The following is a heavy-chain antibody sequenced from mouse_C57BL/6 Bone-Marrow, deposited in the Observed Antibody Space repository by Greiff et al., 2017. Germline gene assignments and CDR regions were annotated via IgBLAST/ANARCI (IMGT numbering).Heavy chain of an antibody. CDR3: ARVYYGYDGPAWFAY. J-gene: IGHJ3*01. D-gene: IGHD2-2*01. CDR1: GYTFTSYW. V-gene: IGHV1-53*01. CDR2: INPSNGGT. Sequence: QVQLQQPGTELVKPGASVTLSCKASGYTFTSYWMHWVKQRPGQGLEWIGNINPSNGGTNYKEKFKSKATLTVDKSSSTAYMQLSSLTSEDSAVYYCARVYYGYDGPAWFAYWGQGTLVTVSA.